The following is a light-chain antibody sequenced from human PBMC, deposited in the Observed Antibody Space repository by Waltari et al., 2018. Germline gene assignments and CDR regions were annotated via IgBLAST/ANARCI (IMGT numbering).Light chain of an antibody. CDR1: SSDTGHYNL. J-gene: IGLJ3*02. Sequence: QSALTQPASVSGSPGQSITTSCTGTSSDTGHYNLVSWYQHRPGKAPKVMIYEVTKRPSGVSNRFSGSKSGNTASLTISGVQAEDEGHYYCCSYAGSGTWVFGGGTKLTVL. CDR3: CSYAGSGTWV. CDR2: EVT. V-gene: IGLV2-23*02.